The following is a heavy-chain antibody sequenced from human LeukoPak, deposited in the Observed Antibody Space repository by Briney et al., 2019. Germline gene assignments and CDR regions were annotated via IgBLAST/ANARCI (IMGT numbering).Heavy chain of an antibody. V-gene: IGHV3-7*03. CDR3: ARGLRWVDY. CDR1: GFTFSNDW. J-gene: IGHJ4*02. CDR2: INQDGSGK. D-gene: IGHD4-23*01. Sequence: PGGSLRLSCAASGFTFSNDWMIWVRRAPGQGLEWVANINQDGSGKYYVDSVKGRFTISRDNAKNSLFLQMNSLRAEDTAVYYCARGLRWVDYWGQGTLVTVSS.